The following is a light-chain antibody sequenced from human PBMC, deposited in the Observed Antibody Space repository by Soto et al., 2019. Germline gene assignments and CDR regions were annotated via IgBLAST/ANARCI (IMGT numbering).Light chain of an antibody. CDR1: RSVSTY. V-gene: IGKV3-20*01. J-gene: IGKJ5*01. CDR3: QQYGSSLT. CDR2: GAS. Sequence: DIVLTQSPATLSLSPGERATLSCRASRSVSTYLAWYQQKPGQAPRLLIYGASNRATGIPARFSGSGSGTDFTLTISRLEPEDFAVYYCQQYGSSLTFGQGTRLEI.